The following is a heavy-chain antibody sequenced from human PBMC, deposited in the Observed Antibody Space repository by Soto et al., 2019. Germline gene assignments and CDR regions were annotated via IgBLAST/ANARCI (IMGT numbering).Heavy chain of an antibody. CDR1: GGSISSSSYY. Sequence: SETLSLTCTVSGGSISSSSYYWGWIRQPPGKGLEWIGSIYYSGSTYYNPSLKSRVTISVDTSKNQFSLKLSSVTAADTAVYYCARLQRGYYYMDVWGKGTTVTVSS. V-gene: IGHV4-39*01. CDR3: ARLQRGYYYMDV. CDR2: IYYSGST. J-gene: IGHJ6*03.